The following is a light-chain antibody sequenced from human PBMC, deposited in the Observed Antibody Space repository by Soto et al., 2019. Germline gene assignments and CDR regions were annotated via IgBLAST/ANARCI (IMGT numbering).Light chain of an antibody. CDR2: DTS. CDR1: TGAVTSGHY. J-gene: IGLJ1*01. CDR3: LLSYSGARSYV. Sequence: QAVVTQEPSLTVSPGGTVTLTCGSSTGAVTSGHYPYWFQQKPGQAPRTLIYDTSNKHSWTPARFSGSLLGGKAALTLSGAQPEDEAEYYCLLSYSGARSYVFGTGPRSPS. V-gene: IGLV7-46*01.